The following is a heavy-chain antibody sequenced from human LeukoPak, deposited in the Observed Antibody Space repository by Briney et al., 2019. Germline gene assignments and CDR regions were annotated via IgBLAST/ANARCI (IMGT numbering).Heavy chain of an antibody. CDR1: GFTFSSYA. Sequence: GRSLRLSGAPSGFTFSSYAMHWVRQAPGKGLEWVAVISYAGSNKFYADSVRGRVTISRDNSKNTLYLQMNNLKTEDTAVYYCARGQHRVTYSDDAFDIWGQGTMVTVSS. CDR3: ARGQHRVTYSDDAFDI. CDR2: ISYAGSNK. V-gene: IGHV3-30-3*01. J-gene: IGHJ3*02. D-gene: IGHD4-11*01.